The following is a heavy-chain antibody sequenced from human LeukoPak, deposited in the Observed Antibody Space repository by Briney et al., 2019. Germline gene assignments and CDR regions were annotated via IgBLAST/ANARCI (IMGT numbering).Heavy chain of an antibody. D-gene: IGHD4-17*01. CDR3: ARENDYGDYVGAFDI. J-gene: IGHJ3*02. V-gene: IGHV7-4-1*02. CDR1: GYTFTSYA. CDR2: INTNTGNP. Sequence: ASVKASCKASGYTFTSYAMNWVRQAPGQGLEWMGWINTNTGNPTYAQGFTGRFVFSLDTSVSTAYLQISSLKAEDTAVYYCARENDYGDYVGAFDIWGQGTMVTVSS.